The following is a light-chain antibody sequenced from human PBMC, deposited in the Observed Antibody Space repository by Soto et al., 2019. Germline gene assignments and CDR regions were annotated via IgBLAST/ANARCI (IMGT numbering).Light chain of an antibody. CDR2: DAS. CDR3: QQRSSWPYT. V-gene: IGKV3-11*01. J-gene: IGKJ2*01. CDR1: QFVNNY. Sequence: EIVLTQSPATLSLSPGERATLSCRASQFVNNYLAWYQQKPGQPPRLLIYDASNGATGIPARFIGSGSGTDFTLTISSLEPEDFAVYYCQQRSSWPYTFGQGTKLDIK.